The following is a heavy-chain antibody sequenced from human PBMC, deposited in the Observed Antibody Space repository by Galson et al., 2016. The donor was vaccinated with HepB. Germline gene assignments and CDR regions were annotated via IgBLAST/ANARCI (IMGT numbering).Heavy chain of an antibody. D-gene: IGHD1-26*01. CDR3: ARDSGTPPPRRGPSSGY. CDR1: GFSFGGYG. CDR2: IWNDGSYK. J-gene: IGHJ4*02. V-gene: IGHV3-33*01. Sequence: SLRLSCAASGFSFGGYGMHWVRQAPGKGLEWVALIWNDGSYKNYADSVKGRFTISRDNSKNALSLQMNSLRAEDTAIYYCARDSGTPPPRRGPSSGYWGQGTLVTVSS.